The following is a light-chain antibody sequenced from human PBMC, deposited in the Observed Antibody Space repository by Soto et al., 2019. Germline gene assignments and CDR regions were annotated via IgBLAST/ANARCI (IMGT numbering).Light chain of an antibody. CDR2: SNN. CDR1: SSNIGSNT. V-gene: IGLV1-44*01. J-gene: IGLJ1*01. Sequence: QSVLTQPPSASGTPGQRVTFSCSGSSSNIGSNTVNWYQQLPGTAPKLLIYSNNQRPSGVPDRFSGSKSGTSASLAISGLQSEDEADYYCAAWDDSLNGVYVFGTGTKLTVL. CDR3: AAWDDSLNGVYV.